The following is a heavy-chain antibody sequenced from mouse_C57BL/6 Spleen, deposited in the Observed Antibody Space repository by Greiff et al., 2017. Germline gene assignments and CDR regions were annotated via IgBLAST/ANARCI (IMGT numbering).Heavy chain of an antibody. CDR1: GYAFSSSW. CDR3: ARRDYSNCEGGFAY. D-gene: IGHD2-5*01. Sequence: VQLQESGPELVKPGASVKISCKASGYAFSSSWMNWVKQRPGKGLEWIGRIYPGDGDTNYNGKFKGKATLTADKSSSTAYMQLSSLTSEDSAVYFCARRDYSNCEGGFAYWGQGTLVTVSA. J-gene: IGHJ3*01. V-gene: IGHV1-82*01. CDR2: IYPGDGDT.